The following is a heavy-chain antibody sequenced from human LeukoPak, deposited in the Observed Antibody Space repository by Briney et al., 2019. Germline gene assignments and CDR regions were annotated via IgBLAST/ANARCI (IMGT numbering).Heavy chain of an antibody. CDR2: ISNSGGST. CDR1: GFTFGSFA. CDR3: AKSSSYGYPYYFDY. D-gene: IGHD5-18*01. Sequence: GGSLRLSCAAPGFTFGSFAMSWVRQAPGKGLEWVSGISNSGGSTYYADSVKGRFTISRDNSRKTLYLQMNSLRAEDTAVYYCAKSSSYGYPYYFDYWGQGTLVTVSS. V-gene: IGHV3-23*01. J-gene: IGHJ4*02.